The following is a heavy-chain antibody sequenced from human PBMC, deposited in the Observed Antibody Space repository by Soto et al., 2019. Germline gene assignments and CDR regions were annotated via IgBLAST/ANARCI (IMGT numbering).Heavy chain of an antibody. Sequence: SETLSLTCAVYGGSFSGYYWRWIRQPPGKGLEWIGEIYHRGSTNYNPSLKIRVTISVDTPKSQFSLKLSSVTAADTAVYYCARGAVARSITIFGVARFDYWGQGTLVTVSS. CDR2: IYHRGST. CDR1: GGSFSGYY. CDR3: ARGAVARSITIFGVARFDY. V-gene: IGHV4-34*01. J-gene: IGHJ4*02. D-gene: IGHD3-3*01.